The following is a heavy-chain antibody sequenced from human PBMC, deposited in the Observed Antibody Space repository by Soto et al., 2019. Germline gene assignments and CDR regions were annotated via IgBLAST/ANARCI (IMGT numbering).Heavy chain of an antibody. CDR2: IWYDGSNK. CDR3: ARDLGKGRYFDL. V-gene: IGHV3-33*01. J-gene: IGHJ4*02. D-gene: IGHD7-27*01. Sequence: QVQLVESGGGVVQPGRSLRLSCAASGFPFSTQGMHWVRQAPGKGLEWVAVIWYDGSNKYYTDCVKGRFTITRDNSRNTLYLEMNSLRAEDTAMYDCARDLGKGRYFDLWGQGTLVTVSS. CDR1: GFPFSTQG.